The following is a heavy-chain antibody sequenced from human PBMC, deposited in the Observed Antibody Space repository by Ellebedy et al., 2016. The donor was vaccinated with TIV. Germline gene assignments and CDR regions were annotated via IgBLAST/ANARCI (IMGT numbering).Heavy chain of an antibody. CDR3: VREVQGGPTGGVYFGY. CDR1: GYPFIKYG. D-gene: IGHD3-16*01. CDR2: ISAYSGDT. J-gene: IGHJ4*02. V-gene: IGHV1-18*01. Sequence: ASVKVSCXASGYPFIKYGISWVRQAPGQGLEWLGWISAYSGDTLSGKKVQGRVTMTRDTSTNTVYMELTNLRSDETAVYYCVREVQGGPTGGVYFGYWGQGTLVSVSS.